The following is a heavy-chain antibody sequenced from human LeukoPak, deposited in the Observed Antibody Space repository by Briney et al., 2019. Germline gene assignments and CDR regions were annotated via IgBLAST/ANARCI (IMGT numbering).Heavy chain of an antibody. Sequence: ASVKVSCKASGYTFTSYGISWVRQAPGQGLEWMGWISAYNGNTNYAQKLQGRVTMTTDTSTSTAYVELRSLRSDDTAVYYCARAKDPYYYDSSGYSLWGQGTLVTVSS. CDR3: ARAKDPYYYDSSGYSL. D-gene: IGHD3-22*01. J-gene: IGHJ4*02. V-gene: IGHV1-18*01. CDR1: GYTFTSYG. CDR2: ISAYNGNT.